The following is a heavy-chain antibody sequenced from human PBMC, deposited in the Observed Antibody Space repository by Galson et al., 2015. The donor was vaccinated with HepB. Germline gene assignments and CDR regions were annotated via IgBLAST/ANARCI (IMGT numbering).Heavy chain of an antibody. D-gene: IGHD3-22*01. CDR3: AKGYYYDSSGYWEIDY. Sequence: SLRLSCAASGFTFSSYAMSWVRQAPGKGLEWVSAISGSGGSTYYADSVKGRFTISRDNSKNTLYLQMSSLRAEDTAVYYCAKGYYYDSSGYWEIDYWGQGTLVTVSS. V-gene: IGHV3-23*01. CDR1: GFTFSSYA. CDR2: ISGSGGST. J-gene: IGHJ4*02.